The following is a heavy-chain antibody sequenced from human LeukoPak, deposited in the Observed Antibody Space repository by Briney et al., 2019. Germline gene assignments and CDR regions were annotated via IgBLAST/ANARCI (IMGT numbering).Heavy chain of an antibody. Sequence: ASVKVSCKASGYSLTSNYIHWVRQAPGQGLEWMGMIYPSDGSTSYAQKFQGRVTVTRDTSTSTVHMELSGLKSEDTAVYYCARDQEAFDYWGQGTLVTVSS. J-gene: IGHJ4*02. V-gene: IGHV1-46*01. CDR2: IYPSDGST. CDR3: ARDQEAFDY. CDR1: GYSLTSNY.